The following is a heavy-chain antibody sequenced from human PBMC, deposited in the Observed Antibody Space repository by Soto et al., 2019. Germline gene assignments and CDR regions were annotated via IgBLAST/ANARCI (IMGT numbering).Heavy chain of an antibody. J-gene: IGHJ4*02. Sequence: ASVKVSCKASGYTFTSYYMHWVRQAPGQGLEWMGIINPSGGSTSYAQKFKGRLTMTRDTSTSTVYMELSSLRSEDTAVYYCASSPPQLYSTFFDYWGQGTLVTVSS. CDR1: GYTFTSYY. CDR2: INPSGGST. V-gene: IGHV1-46*01. D-gene: IGHD6-13*01. CDR3: ASSPPQLYSTFFDY.